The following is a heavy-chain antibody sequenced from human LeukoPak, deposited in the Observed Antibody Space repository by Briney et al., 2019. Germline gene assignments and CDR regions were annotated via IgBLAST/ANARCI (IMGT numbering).Heavy chain of an antibody. CDR2: MNPNSGNT. D-gene: IGHD2-8*01. CDR1: GYTFTSYD. J-gene: IGHJ5*02. Sequence: ASVKVSCKASGYTFTSYDINWVRPATGQGLEWMGWMNPNSGNTGYAQKFQGRVTITRNTSISTAYMELSSLRSEDTAVYYCARGCTNGVCLVPSWFDPWGQGTLVTVSS. V-gene: IGHV1-8*03. CDR3: ARGCTNGVCLVPSWFDP.